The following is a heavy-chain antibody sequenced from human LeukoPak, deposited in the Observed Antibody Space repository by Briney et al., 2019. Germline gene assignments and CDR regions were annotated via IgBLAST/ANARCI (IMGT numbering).Heavy chain of an antibody. Sequence: LETLSLTCTVSGGSINGYYWTWIRQPPGKGLEWIGFVYYSASTNYNPSLKSRDTISVDTSKKQFSLRLSSVTTAETAVYYCARGIMTTVPTFDSWGQGTLVTVSS. CDR3: ARGIMTTVPTFDS. CDR1: GGSINGYY. D-gene: IGHD4-17*01. J-gene: IGHJ4*02. CDR2: VYYSAST. V-gene: IGHV4-59*01.